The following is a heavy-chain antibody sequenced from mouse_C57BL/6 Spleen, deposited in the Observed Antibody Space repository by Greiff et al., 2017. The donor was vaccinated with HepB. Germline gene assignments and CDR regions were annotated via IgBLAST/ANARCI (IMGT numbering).Heavy chain of an antibody. Sequence: EVKVVDSGGGLVQPGGSMKLSCVASGFTFSNYWMNWVRQSPEKGLEWVAQIRLKSDNYATHYAESVKGRFTISRDDSKSSVYLQMNNLRAEDTGIYYCTRSNYDYWYFDVWGTGTTVTVSS. D-gene: IGHD2-5*01. CDR3: TRSNYDYWYFDV. CDR2: IRLKSDNYAT. J-gene: IGHJ1*03. V-gene: IGHV6-3*01. CDR1: GFTFSNYW.